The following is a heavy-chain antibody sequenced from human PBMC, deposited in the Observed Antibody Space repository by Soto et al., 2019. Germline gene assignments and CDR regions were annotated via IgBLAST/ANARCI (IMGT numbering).Heavy chain of an antibody. CDR1: GFTFSSYS. Sequence: GSLGLSCAASGFTFSSYSMNWVRQAPGKGLEWVSSISSSSSYIYYADSVKGRFTISRDNAKNSLYLQMNGLRAEDTAVYYCARDTVVVVAATYYYYGMDVWGQGTTVTV. D-gene: IGHD2-15*01. J-gene: IGHJ6*02. CDR3: ARDTVVVVAATYYYYGMDV. CDR2: ISSSSSYI. V-gene: IGHV3-21*01.